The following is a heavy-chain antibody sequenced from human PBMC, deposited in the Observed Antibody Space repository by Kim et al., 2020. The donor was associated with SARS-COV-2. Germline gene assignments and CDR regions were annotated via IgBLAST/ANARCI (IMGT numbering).Heavy chain of an antibody. V-gene: IGHV3-23*01. CDR1: GFAFSGYA. D-gene: IGHD2-21*01. J-gene: IGHJ4*02. Sequence: GGSLRLSCAASGFAFSGYAMTWVRQAPGKGLEWVSAMSGSGSSIYYADSVRGRFTISRDNSKNTLYLKMNSLRADDTAVYYCARDERRCGGGGCYPGDYWGQGTLVTVSS. CDR2: MSGSGSSI. CDR3: ARDERRCGGGGCYPGDY.